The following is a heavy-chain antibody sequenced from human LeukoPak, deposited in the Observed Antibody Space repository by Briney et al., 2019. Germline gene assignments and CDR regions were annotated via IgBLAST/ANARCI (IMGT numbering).Heavy chain of an antibody. CDR3: ARSRPYSSSWYFFDY. D-gene: IGHD6-13*01. V-gene: IGHV4-59*08. CDR2: IYYSGST. CDR1: GGSISSYY. J-gene: IGHJ4*02. Sequence: KTSETLSLTCTVSGGSISSYYWSWIRQPPGKGLEWIGYIYYSGSTNYNPSLKSRVTISVDMSKNQFSLKLSSVTAADTAVYYCARSRPYSSSWYFFDYWGQGTLATVSS.